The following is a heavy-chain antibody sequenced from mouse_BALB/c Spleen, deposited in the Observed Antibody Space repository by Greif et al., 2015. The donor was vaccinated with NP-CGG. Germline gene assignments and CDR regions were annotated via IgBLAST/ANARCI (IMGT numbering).Heavy chain of an antibody. CDR1: GFNIKDTY. D-gene: IGHD3-1*01. V-gene: IGHV14-3*02. J-gene: IGHJ4*01. CDR3: ARARPYYAMDY. Sequence: EVKVVESGAELVKPGASVKLSCTASGFNIKDTYMHWVKQRPEQGLEWIGRIDPANGNTKYDPKLQGKATITADTSSNTAYLQLSSLTSEDTAVYYCARARPYYAMDYWGQGTSVTVSS. CDR2: IDPANGNT.